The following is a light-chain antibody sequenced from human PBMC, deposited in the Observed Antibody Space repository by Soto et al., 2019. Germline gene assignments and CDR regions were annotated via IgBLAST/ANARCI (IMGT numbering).Light chain of an antibody. Sequence: EVVMTQSPATLSVSPGERATLSCRASQSGYNNLAWYQQKPGQAPRLLIYGASTRATGIPARFSGSRSGTEFTLTISSLQSEDFAVYYFLPYNNLYTFGQGTKLEIK. J-gene: IGKJ2*01. CDR3: LPYNNLYT. V-gene: IGKV3-15*01. CDR1: QSGYNN. CDR2: GAS.